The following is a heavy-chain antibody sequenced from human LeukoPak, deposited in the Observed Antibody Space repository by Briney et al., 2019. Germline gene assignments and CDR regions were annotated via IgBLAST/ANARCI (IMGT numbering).Heavy chain of an antibody. J-gene: IGHJ4*02. D-gene: IGHD2-15*01. CDR1: GYTLTELS. CDR3: ARRYCSGGSCNFDY. Sequence: ATVKVSCKVSGYTLTELSMHWVRQAPGKGLEWMGGFDPEDGETIYAQKFQGRVTMTEDTSTSTAYMELRSLRSDDTAVYYCARRYCSGGSCNFDYWGQGTLVTVSS. CDR2: FDPEDGET. V-gene: IGHV1-24*01.